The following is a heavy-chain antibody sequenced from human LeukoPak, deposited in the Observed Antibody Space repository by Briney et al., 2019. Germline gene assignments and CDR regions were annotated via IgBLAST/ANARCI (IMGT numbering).Heavy chain of an antibody. Sequence: GGSLRLSCAASGFTISTKYMNWVRQAPGKGLEWVSIIYSGGTTYYADSVKGRFTISRDTFKNTVSLQMNSLRAEDTAVYYCARGEYYYDSSGYYSYYFDYWGQGTLVTVSS. V-gene: IGHV3-53*01. J-gene: IGHJ4*02. CDR1: GFTISTKY. CDR3: ARGEYYYDSSGYYSYYFDY. CDR2: IYSGGTT. D-gene: IGHD3-22*01.